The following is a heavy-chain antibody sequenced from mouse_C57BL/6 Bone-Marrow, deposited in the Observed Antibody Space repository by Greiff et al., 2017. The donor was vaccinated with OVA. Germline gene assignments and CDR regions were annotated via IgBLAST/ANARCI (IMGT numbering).Heavy chain of an antibody. V-gene: IGHV1-59*01. D-gene: IGHD4-1*02. J-gene: IGHJ4*01. CDR2: IDPSDSYT. CDR1: GYTFTSYW. Sequence: QVQLQQPGAELVRPGTSVKLSCKASGYTFTSYWMHWVKQRPGQGLAWIGVIDPSDSYTNYNQKFKGKATLTVDTSSSTAYMQLSSLTSEDSAVYYCARSTGTGYAMDYWGQGTSVTVSS. CDR3: ARSTGTGYAMDY.